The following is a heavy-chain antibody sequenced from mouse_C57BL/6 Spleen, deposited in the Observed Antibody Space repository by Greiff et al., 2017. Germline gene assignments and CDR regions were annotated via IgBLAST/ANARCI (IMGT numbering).Heavy chain of an antibody. V-gene: IGHV14-2*01. D-gene: IGHD3-2*02. CDR2: IDPEDGET. CDR3: AVDSSGPAWFAY. J-gene: IGHJ3*01. Sequence: VQLQQSGAELVKPGASVKLSCTASGFNIKDYYMHWVKQRTEQGLEWIGRIDPEDGETKYGPKFQGKATITADTSSNTAYLQLSSLTSEDTAVYYCAVDSSGPAWFAYWGQGTLVTVSA. CDR1: GFNIKDYY.